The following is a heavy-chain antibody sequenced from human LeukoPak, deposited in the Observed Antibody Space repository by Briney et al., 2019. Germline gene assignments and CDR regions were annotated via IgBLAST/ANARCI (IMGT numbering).Heavy chain of an antibody. Sequence: RPGGSLRLSCAASGFTFSNAWMSWVRQAPGKGLEWAANINQDGSEKHYVDSVKGRFTISRDNAKNSLYLQMNSLRAEDTAVYYCAREEDNADEYLREDFWGQGILVTVSS. J-gene: IGHJ4*02. CDR1: GFTFSNAW. D-gene: IGHD2/OR15-2a*01. CDR3: AREEDNADEYLREDF. V-gene: IGHV3-7*01. CDR2: INQDGSEK.